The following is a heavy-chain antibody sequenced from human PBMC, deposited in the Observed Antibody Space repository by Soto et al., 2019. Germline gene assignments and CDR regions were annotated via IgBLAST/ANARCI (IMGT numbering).Heavy chain of an antibody. D-gene: IGHD6-19*01. CDR3: AGHGGQWLNWFDP. J-gene: IGHJ5*02. Sequence: EVQLVESGGGLVQPGGSLRLSCAASGFTFSSYDMNWVRQAPGKGLEWGSYISSSSSTIYYADSVKGRFTISRDNAKNSLYLQMNSLRAEDTAVYYCAGHGGQWLNWFDPWGQGILVTVSS. CDR1: GFTFSSYD. V-gene: IGHV3-48*01. CDR2: ISSSSSTI.